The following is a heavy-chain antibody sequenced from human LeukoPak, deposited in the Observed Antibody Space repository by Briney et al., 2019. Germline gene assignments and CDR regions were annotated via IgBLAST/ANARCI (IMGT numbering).Heavy chain of an antibody. J-gene: IGHJ5*02. D-gene: IGHD2-15*01. CDR1: GGSISSSSYY. V-gene: IGHV4-39*01. CDR3: ARTEDDGFDP. Sequence: SETLSLTCTVSGGSISSSSYYWGWVRQPPGKGLGWVGSIYYSGSTYYNPSLKSRVTISVDTSKNQFSLKLSSVTAADTAVYYCARTEDDGFDPWGQGTLVTVSS. CDR2: IYYSGST.